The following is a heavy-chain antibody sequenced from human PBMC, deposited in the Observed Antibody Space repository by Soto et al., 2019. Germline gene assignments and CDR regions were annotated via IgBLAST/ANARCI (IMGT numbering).Heavy chain of an antibody. J-gene: IGHJ4*02. CDR1: GGSISSYY. D-gene: IGHD6-19*01. CDR2: IYYSGST. V-gene: IGHV4-59*01. Sequence: QVQLQESGPGLVKPSETLSLTCTVSGGSISSYYWSWFRQPPGKGLEWIGYIYYSGSTNYNPSLKSRVTISVDTSTNQFSLKLSSVTAADTAVYYCARVSSSGWYYWGQGTLVTVSS. CDR3: ARVSSSGWYY.